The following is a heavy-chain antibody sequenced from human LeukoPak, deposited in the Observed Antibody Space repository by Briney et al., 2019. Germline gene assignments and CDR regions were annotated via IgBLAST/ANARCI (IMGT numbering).Heavy chain of an antibody. Sequence: GGSLRLSCAASKFTFSDYPIHWVRQAPGKGLEWVTFISNDGNKKYYADSVKGRFTISRDNPKNTLFLQMNSLRAEDTAVYYCARDAFSSSSPHYYYGMDVWGQGTTVTVSS. J-gene: IGHJ6*02. CDR3: ARDAFSSSSPHYYYGMDV. D-gene: IGHD6-6*01. V-gene: IGHV3-30-3*01. CDR2: ISNDGNKK. CDR1: KFTFSDYP.